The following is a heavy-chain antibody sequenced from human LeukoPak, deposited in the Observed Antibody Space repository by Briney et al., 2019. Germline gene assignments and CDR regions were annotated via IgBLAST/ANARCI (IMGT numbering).Heavy chain of an antibody. V-gene: IGHV4-59*01. CDR1: GGSISSYY. CDR3: ARANVAPYYFDY. Sequence: PSETLSLTCTVSGGSISSYYWSWIRQPPGKGLEWIGYVYYSGSTNYNPSLKSRVTISVDTSKNQFSLKLSSVTAADTAVYFCARANVAPYYFDYWGQGTLVTVSS. CDR2: VYYSGST. J-gene: IGHJ4*02. D-gene: IGHD2-15*01.